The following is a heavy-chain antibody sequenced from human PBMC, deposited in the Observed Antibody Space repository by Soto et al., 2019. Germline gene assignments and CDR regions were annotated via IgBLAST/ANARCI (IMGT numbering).Heavy chain of an antibody. D-gene: IGHD6-19*01. CDR2: IYWNDDK. V-gene: IGHV2-5*01. CDR1: GFSLSTSGVG. Sequence: SGPTLVNPTQTLTLTCTFSGFSLSTSGVGVGWIRQPPGKALEWLALIYWNDDKRYSPSLKSKLTITKDTSKNQVVLTMTNMDPVDTATYYCAHRPSSVNYYYYAMDVWGQGTTVTVSS. J-gene: IGHJ6*02. CDR3: AHRPSSVNYYYYAMDV.